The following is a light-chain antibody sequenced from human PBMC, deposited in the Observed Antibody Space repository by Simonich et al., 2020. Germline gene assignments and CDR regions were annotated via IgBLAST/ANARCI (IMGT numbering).Light chain of an antibody. CDR3: QQYYSYSWT. J-gene: IGKJ1*01. Sequence: AIRMTQSPSSLSASQGDRVTITCRASQGISSYLAWYQQKPGKAPKLLIYAASTLQSGVPSRFSGSGSGTDFTLTISCLQSEDFATYYCQQYYSYSWTFGQGTKVEIK. CDR2: AAS. CDR1: QGISSY. V-gene: IGKV1-8*01.